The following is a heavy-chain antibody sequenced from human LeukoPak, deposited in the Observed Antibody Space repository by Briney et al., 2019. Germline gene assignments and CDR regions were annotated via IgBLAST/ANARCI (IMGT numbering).Heavy chain of an antibody. D-gene: IGHD3-16*02. J-gene: IGHJ4*02. V-gene: IGHV3-66*01. CDR3: ARAAYVWGSYRPYYFDS. Sequence: PGGSLRLSCAASGFTVSSNYMSGVRQAPGKGLEWVSVIYSGGSTYYADSVTGRFTISRDNSKNTVYLQMNSLRAEDTAVYYCARAAYVWGSYRPYYFDSWGQRKLVTVSS. CDR2: IYSGGST. CDR1: GFTVSSNY.